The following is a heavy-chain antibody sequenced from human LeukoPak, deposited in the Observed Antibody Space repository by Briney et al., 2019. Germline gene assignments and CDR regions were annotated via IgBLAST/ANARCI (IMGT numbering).Heavy chain of an antibody. CDR1: GGSISSYY. J-gene: IGHJ4*02. V-gene: IGHV4-59*01. Sequence: SETLSLNCTVAGGSISSYYWSWIRQRPGNGLEWIGYIYYSGSTNYNPSLKSRVTISVATSKNQFSLKLSSVTAADTAVYYCARTVRGVIGYWGQGTLVTVSS. D-gene: IGHD3-10*01. CDR3: ARTVRGVIGY. CDR2: IYYSGST.